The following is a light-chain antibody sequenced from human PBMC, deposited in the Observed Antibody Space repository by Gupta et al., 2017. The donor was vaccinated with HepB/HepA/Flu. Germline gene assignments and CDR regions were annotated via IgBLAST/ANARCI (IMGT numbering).Light chain of an antibody. CDR2: LGS. CDR1: QSLLHSNGYNY. Sequence: DIVMTQSPLSLPVTPGEPASISCRSSQSLLHSNGYNYLDWYLQKPGQSPQLLIYLGSNRASGVPDRFSGRGSGTDFTLKISRVEAEDVGVYYCMQALQTPITFGPGTKVDIK. V-gene: IGKV2-28*01. CDR3: MQALQTPIT. J-gene: IGKJ3*01.